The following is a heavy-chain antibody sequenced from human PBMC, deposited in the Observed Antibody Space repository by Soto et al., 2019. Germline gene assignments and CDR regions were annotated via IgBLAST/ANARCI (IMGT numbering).Heavy chain of an antibody. CDR3: AKSARYGVVGDY. D-gene: IGHD2-15*01. Sequence: QVQLQESGPGLVKPSGTLSLTCGVSGASIYRSYWWSWVRQPPGKGLEWIGEVFHTGTTNYNPSLKSLLTISVDKTKKDVSLKLNAVTAADTALYFCAKSARYGVVGDYWGQGTGVTVSS. V-gene: IGHV4-4*02. CDR1: GASIYRSYW. J-gene: IGHJ4*02. CDR2: VFHTGTT.